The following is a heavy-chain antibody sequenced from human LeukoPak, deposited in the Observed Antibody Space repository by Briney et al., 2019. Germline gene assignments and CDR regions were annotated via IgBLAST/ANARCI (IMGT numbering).Heavy chain of an antibody. Sequence: SGGSLRLSCAASGLTLSRYGMQWVRQAPGEGLEWVGVIWYDGSSKSYADSVKGRLTSSRDISKNTLYLQMNSLRAEARAFYYCARDSIVGATTGAFDIWGQGTMATVSS. J-gene: IGHJ3*02. CDR3: ARDSIVGATTGAFDI. CDR2: IWYDGSSK. V-gene: IGHV3-33*01. CDR1: GLTLSRYG. D-gene: IGHD1-26*01.